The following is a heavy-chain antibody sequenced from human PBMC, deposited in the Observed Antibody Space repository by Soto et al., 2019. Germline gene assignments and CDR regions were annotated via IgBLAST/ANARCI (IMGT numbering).Heavy chain of an antibody. J-gene: IGHJ5*02. CDR3: ASHRGGNYGTWFDP. CDR1: GGSISSSSYY. Sequence: ETLSLTCTVSGGSISSSSYYWGWIRQPPGKGLEWIGSIYYSGSTYYNPSLKSRVTISVDTSKNQFSLKLSSVTAAYTAVYFFASHRGGNYGTWFDPWGQGTLVTVSS. V-gene: IGHV4-39*01. CDR2: IYYSGST. D-gene: IGHD1-7*01.